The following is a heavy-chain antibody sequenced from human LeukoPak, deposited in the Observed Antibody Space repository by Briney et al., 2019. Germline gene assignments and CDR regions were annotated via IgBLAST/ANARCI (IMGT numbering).Heavy chain of an antibody. D-gene: IGHD6-13*01. CDR3: ARGYSSSWLGYFDY. J-gene: IGHJ4*02. CDR1: GFTFSSYG. Sequence: GGSLRLSCAASGFTFSSYGIRCVRQAPGKGLEWVAVVSSDGSIKYYADSGKGRFTISRDTSKNTVYLQMNSLGTEDTAFYYCARGYSSSWLGYFDYWGQGTLVTVSS. CDR2: VSSDGSIK. V-gene: IGHV3-30*03.